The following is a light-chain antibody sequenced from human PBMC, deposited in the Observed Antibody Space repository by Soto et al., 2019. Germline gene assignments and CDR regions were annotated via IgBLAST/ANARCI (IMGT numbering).Light chain of an antibody. CDR3: SSYTSSSIII. J-gene: IGLJ1*01. Sequence: QSALTQPASVSGSPGQSITISCTGTSSDVGGYNYVSWYQQHPDKAPKLMIYEVSNRPSGVSNRFSGSKSGNTASLTISGLQAEDEADYYCSSYTSSSIIIFGTGTKLTVL. CDR2: EVS. CDR1: SSDVGGYNY. V-gene: IGLV2-14*01.